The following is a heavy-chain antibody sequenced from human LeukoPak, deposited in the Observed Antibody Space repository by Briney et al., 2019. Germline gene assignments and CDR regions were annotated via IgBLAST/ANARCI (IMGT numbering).Heavy chain of an antibody. Sequence: SETLSLTCTVSGGSISSGTYYWSWIRQPAGKGLEWIGSIYYSGSTYYNPSLKSRVTISVDTSKNQFSLKLSSVTAADTAVYYCARHKETPKYYYGSGSYYNRMVHYMDVWGKGTTVTISS. CDR2: IYYSGST. CDR1: GGSISSGTYY. V-gene: IGHV4-39*01. D-gene: IGHD3-10*01. J-gene: IGHJ6*03. CDR3: ARHKETPKYYYGSGSYYNRMVHYMDV.